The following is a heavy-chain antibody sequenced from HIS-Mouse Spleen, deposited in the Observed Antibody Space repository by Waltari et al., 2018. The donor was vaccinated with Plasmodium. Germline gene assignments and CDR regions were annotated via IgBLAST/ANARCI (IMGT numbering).Heavy chain of an antibody. D-gene: IGHD2-15*01. CDR1: GGSFSGYY. CDR2: INHSGST. Sequence: QVQLQQWGAGLLKPSEPLSLTCAVYGGSFSGYYWSWLRQPPGTGLEWIGEINHSGSTNYNPSLKSRVTISVDTSKNQFSLKLSSVTAADTAVYYCARLVVVASKDSYWGQGTLVTVSS. J-gene: IGHJ4*02. V-gene: IGHV4-34*01. CDR3: ARLVVVASKDSY.